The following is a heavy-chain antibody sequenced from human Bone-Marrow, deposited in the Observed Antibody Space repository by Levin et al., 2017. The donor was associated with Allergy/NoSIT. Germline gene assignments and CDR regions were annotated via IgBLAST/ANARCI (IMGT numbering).Heavy chain of an antibody. CDR1: GFTFSSSW. CDR3: ARATSAYFDD. D-gene: IGHD2-21*01. CDR2: INEDGSGK. J-gene: IGHJ3*01. Sequence: GESLKISCAASGFTFSSSWLTWLRQAPGKGLEWVANINEDGSGKYYVDSVKGRFTTSRDNAKSSLFLQMNSLRADDTAIYYCARATSAYFDDWGPGTMVTVSS. V-gene: IGHV3-7*01.